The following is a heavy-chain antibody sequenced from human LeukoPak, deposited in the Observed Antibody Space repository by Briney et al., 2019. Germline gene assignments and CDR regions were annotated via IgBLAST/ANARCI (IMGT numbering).Heavy chain of an antibody. J-gene: IGHJ5*02. Sequence: QPGGSLRLSCAASGFTFSSYAMSWVRQAPGKGLEWVSAISGSGGSTYYADSVKGRFTISGDNSKNTLYLQMNNLRAVDTAVYYCAKGEHGEGVVPFDRWGQGTLVTVSS. CDR3: AKGEHGEGVVPFDR. V-gene: IGHV3-23*01. CDR2: ISGSGGST. D-gene: IGHD2-2*01. CDR1: GFTFSSYA.